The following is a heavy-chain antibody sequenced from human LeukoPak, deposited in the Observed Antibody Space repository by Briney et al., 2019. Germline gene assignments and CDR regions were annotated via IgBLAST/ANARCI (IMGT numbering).Heavy chain of an antibody. CDR1: GFTFNSFW. Sequence: RRSLRLSCAPSGFTFNSFWTAWVRQAPEEVLEWVANIKPDGSEKYYVESVKDRLTIHRDNTENSLYLQMNSLRAEDTAVYYWAREGGYGLSESGGQGPLDSVPS. CDR2: IKPDGSEK. J-gene: IGHJ4*02. V-gene: IGHV3-7*05. CDR3: AREGGYGLSES. D-gene: IGHD4-17*01.